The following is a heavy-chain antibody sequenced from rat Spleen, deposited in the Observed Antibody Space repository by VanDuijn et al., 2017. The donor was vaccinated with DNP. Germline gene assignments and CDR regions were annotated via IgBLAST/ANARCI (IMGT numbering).Heavy chain of an antibody. Sequence: EVQLVESGGGLVQPGRSLKLSCAASGFTFSDSYMAWVRQAPTKGLEWVASISTGGDNTYYRGSVKGRFTISRDNAKNTQYLQMDSLRSEDTATYYCARHVGGSYYYPDYWGQGVMVTVSS. CDR1: GFTFSDSY. CDR3: ARHVGGSYYYPDY. J-gene: IGHJ2*01. CDR2: ISTGGDNT. D-gene: IGHD1-12*02. V-gene: IGHV5S13*01.